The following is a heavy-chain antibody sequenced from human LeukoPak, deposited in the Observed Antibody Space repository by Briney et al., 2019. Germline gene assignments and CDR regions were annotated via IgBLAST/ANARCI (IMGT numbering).Heavy chain of an antibody. CDR2: IWYDGSKK. Sequence: GGSLRLSCAASGFTFSSHGMHWVRQAPGKGLEWVAVIWYDGSKKYHADSVKGRFTISRDNSKNTLYLQMNSLRAEDTAVYYCARDHYYGSGSYYTTGYYFDYWGQGTLVTVSS. V-gene: IGHV3-33*01. CDR3: ARDHYYGSGSYYTTGYYFDY. D-gene: IGHD3-10*01. J-gene: IGHJ4*02. CDR1: GFTFSSHG.